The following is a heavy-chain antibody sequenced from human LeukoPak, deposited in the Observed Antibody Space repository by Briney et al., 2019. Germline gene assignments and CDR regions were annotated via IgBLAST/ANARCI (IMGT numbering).Heavy chain of an antibody. CDR1: GYTFTYYY. Sequence: ASVKVSFKASGYTFTYYYMHWVGQAPGQGLEWMGWINPNSGGTNYAQKFQGRVTMPRDTSISTAYMELSRLRSDDTAVYYCAREGPIVGATHLVDYWGQGTLVTVSS. V-gene: IGHV1-2*02. CDR3: AREGPIVGATHLVDY. D-gene: IGHD1-26*01. CDR2: INPNSGGT. J-gene: IGHJ4*02.